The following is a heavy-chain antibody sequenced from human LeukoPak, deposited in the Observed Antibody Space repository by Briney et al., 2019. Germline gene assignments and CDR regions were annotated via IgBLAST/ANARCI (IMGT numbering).Heavy chain of an antibody. Sequence: GGSLRLSCAASGFTFSSYEMNWVRQAPGKGLEWVSYICSSGSTIYYSDSVKGRFTISRDNAKNSLYLQMNSLRAEDTAVYYCAREGQQIVTSSIWMGNYAFDIWGQGTMVTVSS. CDR1: GFTFSSYE. CDR3: AREGQQIVTSSIWMGNYAFDI. V-gene: IGHV3-48*03. J-gene: IGHJ3*02. CDR2: ICSSGSTI. D-gene: IGHD2-21*01.